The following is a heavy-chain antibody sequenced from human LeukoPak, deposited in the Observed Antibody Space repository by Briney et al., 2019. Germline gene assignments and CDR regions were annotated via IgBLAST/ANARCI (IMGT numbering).Heavy chain of an antibody. J-gene: IGHJ4*02. Sequence: GGSLRLSCAASGFTFSSYALSWVRQAPGKGLEWVSGISGSGGSTYYADSVKGRFTISRDNSKNTLYLQMNSLRAEDTAVYYCARLHYGDYFDYWGQGTLVTVSS. CDR1: GFTFSSYA. D-gene: IGHD4-17*01. CDR2: ISGSGGST. V-gene: IGHV3-23*01. CDR3: ARLHYGDYFDY.